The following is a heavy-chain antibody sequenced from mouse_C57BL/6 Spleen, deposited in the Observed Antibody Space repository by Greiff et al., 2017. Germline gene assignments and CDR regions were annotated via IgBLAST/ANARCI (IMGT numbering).Heavy chain of an antibody. Sequence: VKLMESGAELVRPGASVTLSCKASGYTFTDYEMHWVKQTPVHGLEWIGAIDPETGGTAYNQKFKGKAILTADKSSSTAYMELRSLTSEDSAVYYCTRYYGSSGYYFDYWGQGTTLTVSS. V-gene: IGHV1-15*01. D-gene: IGHD1-1*01. J-gene: IGHJ2*01. CDR1: GYTFTDYE. CDR2: IDPETGGT. CDR3: TRYYGSSGYYFDY.